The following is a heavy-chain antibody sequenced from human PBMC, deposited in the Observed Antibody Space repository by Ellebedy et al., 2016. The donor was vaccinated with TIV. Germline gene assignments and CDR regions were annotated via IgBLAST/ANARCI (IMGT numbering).Heavy chain of an antibody. CDR2: INHSGST. V-gene: IGHV4-34*01. D-gene: IGHD4-11*01. Sequence: SETLSLTXAVYGGSFSGYYWSWIRQPPGKGLEWIGEINHSGSTNYNPSLKSRLTISVDTSKNQFSLKLRSVTAADTAVYYCAAHDYSNRWFDPWGQGTLVTVSS. J-gene: IGHJ5*02. CDR1: GGSFSGYY. CDR3: AAHDYSNRWFDP.